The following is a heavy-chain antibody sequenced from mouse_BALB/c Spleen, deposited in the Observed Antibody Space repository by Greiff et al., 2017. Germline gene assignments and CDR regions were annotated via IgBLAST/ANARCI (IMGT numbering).Heavy chain of an antibody. CDR1: GYTFTDYA. CDR2: ISTYYGDA. J-gene: IGHJ3*01. V-gene: IGHV1S137*01. Sequence: VQLQESGAELVRPGVSVKISCTGSGYTFTDYAMHWVKQSHAKSLEWIGVISTYYGDASYNQKFKGKATMTVDKSSSTAYMELARLTSEDSAIYYDARGLTRVVATRGFAYWGQGTLVTVSA. CDR3: ARGLTRVVATRGFAY. D-gene: IGHD1-1*01.